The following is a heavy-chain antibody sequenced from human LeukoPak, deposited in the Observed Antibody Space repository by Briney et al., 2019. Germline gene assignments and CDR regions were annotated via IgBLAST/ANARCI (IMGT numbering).Heavy chain of an antibody. Sequence: PSETLSLTCTVSGGSISSYYWSWIRQPAGKGLEWIGRIYTSGSTNYNPSLKSRVTMSVDASKNQFSLKLSSVTAADTAVYYCARQPPSGLTGINWFDPWGQGTLVTVSS. J-gene: IGHJ5*02. CDR1: GGSISSYY. D-gene: IGHD1-20*01. V-gene: IGHV4-4*07. CDR3: ARQPPSGLTGINWFDP. CDR2: IYTSGST.